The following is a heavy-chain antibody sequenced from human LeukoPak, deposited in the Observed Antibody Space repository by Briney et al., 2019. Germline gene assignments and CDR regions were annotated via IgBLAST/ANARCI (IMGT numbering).Heavy chain of an antibody. J-gene: IGHJ6*03. CDR3: ARSVQPFYYYYMDV. CDR1: GFTLSSYA. D-gene: IGHD4-17*01. V-gene: IGHV3-23*01. CDR2: ISGSGGSI. Sequence: GGSLRLSCAASGFTLSSYAMSWVRQAPGKGLEWVSAISGSGGSIYYADSVKGRFTISRDNSKNTLYLPMNSLRAEDTAVYYCARSVQPFYYYYMDVWGKGTTVTVSS.